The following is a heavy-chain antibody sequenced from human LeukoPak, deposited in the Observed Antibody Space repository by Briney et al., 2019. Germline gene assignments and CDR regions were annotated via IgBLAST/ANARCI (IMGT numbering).Heavy chain of an antibody. CDR1: GFTFSTYT. V-gene: IGHV3-30*18. CDR3: AKDCKQAPNFRGDGMDV. Sequence: PGGSLRLSCAASGFTFSTYTMNWVRQAPGKGLEWVAVISYDGSNKYYADSVKGRFTISRDNSKNTLYLQMNSLRAEDTAVYYCAKDCKQAPNFRGDGMDVWGQGTTVTVSS. D-gene: IGHD4/OR15-4a*01. J-gene: IGHJ6*02. CDR2: ISYDGSNK.